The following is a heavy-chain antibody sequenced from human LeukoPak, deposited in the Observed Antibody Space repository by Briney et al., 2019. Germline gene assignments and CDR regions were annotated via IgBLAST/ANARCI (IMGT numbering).Heavy chain of an antibody. CDR3: ARSYYYGSGSYDYYYGMDV. CDR1: GFTLSDYY. V-gene: IGHV3-11*01. J-gene: IGHJ6*02. CDR2: ISSSGSTI. D-gene: IGHD3-10*01. Sequence: GGSLRLSCAASGFTLSDYYMSWIRQAPGKGLEWVSYISSSGSTIYYADSVKGRFTISRDNAKNSLYLQMNSLRAEDTAVYYCARSYYYGSGSYDYYYGMDVWGQGTTVTVSS.